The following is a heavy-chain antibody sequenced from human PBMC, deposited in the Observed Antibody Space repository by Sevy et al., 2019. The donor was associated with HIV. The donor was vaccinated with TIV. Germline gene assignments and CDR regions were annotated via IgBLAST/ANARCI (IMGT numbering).Heavy chain of an antibody. J-gene: IGHJ6*02. Sequence: GGSLRLSCAASGFTFSIYAMSWVRQAPGKGLEWVSSISRSGGSTHYADSVKGRLTISRDNSKSTLFLQMNSLRAEDTAVYYCAKVDVVVPVADYGLDVWGQGTTVTVSS. D-gene: IGHD2-2*01. CDR3: AKVDVVVPVADYGLDV. V-gene: IGHV3-23*01. CDR2: ISRSGGST. CDR1: GFTFSIYA.